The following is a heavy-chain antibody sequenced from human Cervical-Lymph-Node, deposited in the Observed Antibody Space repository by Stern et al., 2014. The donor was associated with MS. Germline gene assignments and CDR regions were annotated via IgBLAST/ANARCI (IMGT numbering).Heavy chain of an antibody. D-gene: IGHD6-13*01. CDR1: GVSISGYY. Sequence: VQLVESGPGLVKPSETLSLTCTVSGVSISGYYWSWIRQPPGKGLEWIGYIHDSGRTNNSPSLKSRLTISLTTSKNQFSLRLQLVTAADTAVYYCASHGGWEGSSSHFDYWGQGTLVTVSS. CDR3: ASHGGWEGSSSHFDY. CDR2: IHDSGRT. J-gene: IGHJ4*02. V-gene: IGHV4-59*08.